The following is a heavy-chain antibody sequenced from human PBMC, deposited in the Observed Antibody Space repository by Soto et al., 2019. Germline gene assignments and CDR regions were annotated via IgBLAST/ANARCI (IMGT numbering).Heavy chain of an antibody. CDR1: GFIFTNYA. V-gene: IGHV3-30-3*01. CDR2: TSYDETNK. Sequence: QVLLVESGGGVVQPGRALRLSCAASGFIFTNYAMHWVRQAPGKGLEWVAVTSYDETNKYYAGSVKGRFTISRDNSKNTVYLQLISLRTDATAIYYCARGASGMDVWGQGTTVTVSS. CDR3: ARGASGMDV. J-gene: IGHJ6*02.